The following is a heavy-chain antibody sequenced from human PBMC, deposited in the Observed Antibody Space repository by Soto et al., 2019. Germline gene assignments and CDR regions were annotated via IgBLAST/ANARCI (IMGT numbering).Heavy chain of an antibody. V-gene: IGHV4-30-4*01. J-gene: IGHJ6*02. Sequence: SETLSLTCTVSGGSISSGDYYWSWIRQPPGKGLEWIGYIYYSGSTYYNPSLKSRVTISVDTSKNQFSLKLSSVTAADTAVYYCVRDEGPYYYYGIDGRGQRTTVTVSS. CDR1: GGSISSGDYY. CDR2: IYYSGST. CDR3: VRDEGPYYYYGIDG.